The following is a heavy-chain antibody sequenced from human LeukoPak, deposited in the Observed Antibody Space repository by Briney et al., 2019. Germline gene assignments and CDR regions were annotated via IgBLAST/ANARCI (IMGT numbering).Heavy chain of an antibody. Sequence: SETLSLTCTVSGDSISSFYWSWIRQPPGKGLEWIGYIYHNGITNYNPFLKSRVTISVDTSKNQFSLKLSSVTAADTAVYYCASGDYAPYFDYWGQGTLVTVSS. V-gene: IGHV4-59*12. J-gene: IGHJ4*02. D-gene: IGHD4-17*01. CDR2: IYHNGIT. CDR3: ASGDYAPYFDY. CDR1: GDSISSFY.